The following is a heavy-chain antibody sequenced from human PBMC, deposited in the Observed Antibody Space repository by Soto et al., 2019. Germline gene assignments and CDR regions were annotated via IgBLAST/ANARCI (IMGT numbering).Heavy chain of an antibody. V-gene: IGHV3-30*18. CDR3: AKRIASPPLNYYYYGMDV. D-gene: IGHD2-21*01. CDR1: GFTFSNYG. Sequence: QVQLVESGGGGVQPGRSLRLSCAASGFTFSNYGIHWARQSPGKGLEWVAAVSYDGSVQYYADSVKGRFTISRDNSRNTVYLQMDSLRDEDTAVYYCAKRIASPPLNYYYYGMDVWGQGTTVTVSS. J-gene: IGHJ6*02. CDR2: VSYDGSVQ.